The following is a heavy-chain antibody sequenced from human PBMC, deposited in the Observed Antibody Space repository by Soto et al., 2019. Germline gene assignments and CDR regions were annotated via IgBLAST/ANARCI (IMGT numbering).Heavy chain of an antibody. J-gene: IGHJ4*02. CDR2: IYYSGST. D-gene: IGHD3-22*01. Sequence: SETLSLTCTVSGVSVSSGSYYWSWIRQPPGKGLEWIGYIYYSGSTNYNPSLKSRVTISVDTSKNQFSLKLSSVTAADTAVYYCARDSYDSSGYPTDYWGQGTLVTVSS. CDR3: ARDSYDSSGYPTDY. CDR1: GVSVSSGSYY. V-gene: IGHV4-61*01.